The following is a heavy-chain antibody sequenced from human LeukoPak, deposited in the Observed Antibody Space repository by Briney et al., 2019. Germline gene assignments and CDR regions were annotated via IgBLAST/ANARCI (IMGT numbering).Heavy chain of an antibody. CDR3: ARLPTSKDAFDI. V-gene: IGHV4-39*01. CDR2: IYYSGRT. CDR1: GGSINNTSYY. J-gene: IGHJ3*02. Sequence: SETLSLTCTVSGGSINNTSYYWGWIRQPPGKGLEWIGNIYYSGRTYYNPSLKSRVTISVDTSKNQFSLKLNSMTAADTSVYYCARLPTSKDAFDIWGQGTMVTVSS.